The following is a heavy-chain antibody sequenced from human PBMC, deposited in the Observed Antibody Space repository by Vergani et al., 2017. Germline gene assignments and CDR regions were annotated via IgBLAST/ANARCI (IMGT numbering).Heavy chain of an antibody. Sequence: QVQLVQSGAEVKKPGSSVKVSCKASGGTFSSYAMHWVRQAPGKGLEWVAVISYDGSNKYYADSVKGRFTISRDNSKNTLYLQMNSLRAEDTAVYYCATGFTMYAFDIWGQGTMVTVSS. CDR3: ATGFTMYAFDI. D-gene: IGHD3-10*02. J-gene: IGHJ3*02. CDR1: GGTFSSYA. V-gene: IGHV3-30-3*01. CDR2: ISYDGSNK.